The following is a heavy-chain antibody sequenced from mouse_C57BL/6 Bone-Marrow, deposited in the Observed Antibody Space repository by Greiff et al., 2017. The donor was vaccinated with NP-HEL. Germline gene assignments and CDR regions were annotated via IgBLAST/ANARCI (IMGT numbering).Heavy chain of an antibody. CDR2: IYPGSGST. V-gene: IGHV1-55*01. D-gene: IGHD4-1*01. CDR3: ARSGTGTVYYYAMDY. J-gene: IGHJ4*01. CDR1: GYTFTSYW. Sequence: QVQLQQPGAELVKPGASVKMSCKASGYTFTSYWITWVKQRPGQGLEWIGDIYPGSGSTNYNEKFKSKATLTVDTSSSTAYMQLSSLTSEDSAVYDCARSGTGTVYYYAMDYWGQGTSVTVSS.